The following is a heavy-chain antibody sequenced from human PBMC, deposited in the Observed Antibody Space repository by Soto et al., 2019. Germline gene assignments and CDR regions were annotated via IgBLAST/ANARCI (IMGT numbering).Heavy chain of an antibody. CDR3: ARDTYSGYDFGL. CDR1: GASVAGGSYY. J-gene: IGHJ5*02. Sequence: QVQLRESGPGLVKPSQTLSLTCSVSGASVAGGSYYWSWVRQPPGKGLEWIGYIPSRGRPFYNPSLTSRGTSSADTSKNQLSLQLTSVTAADTAVYYCARDTYSGYDFGLWGQGTLGTVSS. V-gene: IGHV4-30-4*01. CDR2: IPSRGRP. D-gene: IGHD5-12*01.